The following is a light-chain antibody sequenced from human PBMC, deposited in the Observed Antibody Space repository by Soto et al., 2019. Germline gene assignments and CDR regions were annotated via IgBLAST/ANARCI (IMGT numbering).Light chain of an antibody. Sequence: EIVMTQSPATLSVSPGERATLSCRASQSVSSNLAWYQQIPGQAPRLLIYGASTRAAGIPARFSGSGSGTEVTLTISSLQSEDFAVYYCQQSNNWPRTFGQGTKLEIK. CDR2: GAS. CDR1: QSVSSN. CDR3: QQSNNWPRT. V-gene: IGKV3-15*01. J-gene: IGKJ2*01.